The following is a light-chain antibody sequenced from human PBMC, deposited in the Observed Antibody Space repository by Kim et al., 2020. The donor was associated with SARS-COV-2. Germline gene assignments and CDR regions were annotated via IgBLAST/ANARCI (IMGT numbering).Light chain of an antibody. CDR1: SSDVGGYNY. CDR3: NSYTSSSTRV. Sequence: QSALTQPAYVSGSPGQSITISCTGTSSDVGGYNYVSWYQQHPGKAPNRMIYDVSNRPSGVSNRFSGSKSGNTASLTISWLQAEDEADYYCNSYTSSSTRVFGGGTQLTVL. J-gene: IGLJ3*02. CDR2: DVS. V-gene: IGLV2-14*03.